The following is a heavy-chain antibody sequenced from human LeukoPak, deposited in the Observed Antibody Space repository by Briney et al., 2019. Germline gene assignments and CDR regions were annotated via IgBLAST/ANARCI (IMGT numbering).Heavy chain of an antibody. CDR1: GGSISGYY. CDR3: ARGRARWLQNFNY. J-gene: IGHJ4*02. CDR2: INHSGST. Sequence: SETLSLTCTVSGGSISGYYWSWIRQPPGKGLEWIGEINHSGSTNYNPSLKSRVTISVDTSKNQFSLKLSSVTAADTAVYYCARGRARWLQNFNYWGQGTLVTVSS. D-gene: IGHD5-24*01. V-gene: IGHV4-34*01.